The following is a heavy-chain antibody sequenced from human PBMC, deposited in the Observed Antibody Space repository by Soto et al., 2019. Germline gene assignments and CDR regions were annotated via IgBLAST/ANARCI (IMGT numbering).Heavy chain of an antibody. D-gene: IGHD3-9*01. V-gene: IGHV4-34*01. J-gene: IGHJ4*02. CDR3: ARPPGYHEAYFDY. CDR2: INHSGST. Sequence: SETLSLTCAVYGGSFSGYYWSWIRQPPGKGLEWIGEINHSGSTNYNPSLKSRVTISVDTSKNQFSLKLSSVTAADTAVYYCARPPGYHEAYFDYWGQGTLVTVSS. CDR1: GGSFSGYY.